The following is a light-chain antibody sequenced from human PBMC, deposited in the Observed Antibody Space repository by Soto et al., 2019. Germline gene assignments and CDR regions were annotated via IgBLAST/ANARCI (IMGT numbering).Light chain of an antibody. CDR2: GAS. J-gene: IGKJ1*01. V-gene: IGKV3-20*01. CDR3: QQYGSSPQWT. CDR1: QSVSSSY. Sequence: EIVLTQSPGTLSLSPGERATLSCRASQSVSSSYLAWYQQKPGQAPRLLIYGASSRATGIPDRFSGSGSGTAFTLTISRLEPEDFAVYYCQQYGSSPQWTFGQGNKVEIK.